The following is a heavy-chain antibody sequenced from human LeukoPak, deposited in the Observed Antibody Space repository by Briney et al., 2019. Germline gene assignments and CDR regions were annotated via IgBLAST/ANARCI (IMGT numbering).Heavy chain of an antibody. V-gene: IGHV3-23*01. J-gene: IGHJ4*02. Sequence: GGSLRLSCAASGFTFDYSAMTWVRQAPEKGLECVSTINTGDITFYANSVKGRFTISRDNSKNALFLQMNSLRAEDTAIYYCVKGGFTYYDDWGQGTLVTVSS. CDR2: INTGDIT. CDR3: VKGGFTYYDD. D-gene: IGHD3-22*01. CDR1: GFTFDYSA.